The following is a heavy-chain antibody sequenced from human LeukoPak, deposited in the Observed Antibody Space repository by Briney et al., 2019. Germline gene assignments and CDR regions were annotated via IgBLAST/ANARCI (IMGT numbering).Heavy chain of an antibody. Sequence: GGSLRLSCAASGFTFSSYEMNWVRQAPGKGLEWVSYITNTGSTIYYADSVKGRFTISRDNAKNSLYLQMYSLRAEDTAVYYCGTIYGGNGYWGQGTLVTVSS. J-gene: IGHJ4*02. CDR3: GTIYGGNGY. CDR1: GFTFSSYE. CDR2: ITNTGSTI. D-gene: IGHD4-23*01. V-gene: IGHV3-48*03.